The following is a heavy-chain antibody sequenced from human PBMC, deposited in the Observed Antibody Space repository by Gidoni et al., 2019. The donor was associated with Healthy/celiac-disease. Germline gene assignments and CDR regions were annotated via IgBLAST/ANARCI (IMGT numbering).Heavy chain of an antibody. CDR1: GFTFSSYA. V-gene: IGHV3-23*01. CDR2: ISGSGGST. CDR3: AKGGSSWYRYFDY. Sequence: EVQLLESGGGLVQPGGSLLLSCAASGFTFSSYALSWVRPATGKGLEWVSAISGSGGSTYYADAVKGRFTIARDNSKNTLYLQMNSLRAEDTAVYYCAKGGSSWYRYFDYWGQGTLVTVSS. J-gene: IGHJ4*02. D-gene: IGHD6-13*01.